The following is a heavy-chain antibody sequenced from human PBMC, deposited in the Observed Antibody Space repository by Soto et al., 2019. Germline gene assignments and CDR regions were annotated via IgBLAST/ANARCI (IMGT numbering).Heavy chain of an antibody. CDR1: GFTFSIYA. CDR3: VKGSGSGAYWNWFDP. CDR2: IGGSGGDT. D-gene: IGHD2-21*01. V-gene: IGHV3-23*01. Sequence: EVQLLESGGALVHPGGSLRLSCAASGFTFSIYAMSWVRQAPGKGLEWVSTIGGSGGDTSYADSVKGRFTISRDNSKNTLYLQMSSLRTEDTAVYYCVKGSGSGAYWNWFDPWGQGTLVTVSS. J-gene: IGHJ5*02.